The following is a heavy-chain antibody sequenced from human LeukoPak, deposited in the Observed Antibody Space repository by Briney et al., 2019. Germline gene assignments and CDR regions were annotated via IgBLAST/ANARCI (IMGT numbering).Heavy chain of an antibody. J-gene: IGHJ4*02. Sequence: GGSLRLSCAASGLTFSDYYMSWIRQAPGKGLEWVSYISSSDSTIYYADSVKGRFTISRDNAKNSLYLQLNSLRAEDTAVYYCARDQFKAFDYWGQGTLVTVSS. CDR1: GLTFSDYY. CDR3: ARDQFKAFDY. V-gene: IGHV3-11*01. CDR2: ISSSDSTI.